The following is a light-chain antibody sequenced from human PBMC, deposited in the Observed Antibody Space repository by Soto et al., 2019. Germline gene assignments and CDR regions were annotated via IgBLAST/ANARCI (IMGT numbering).Light chain of an antibody. CDR2: DAS. J-gene: IGKJ4*01. Sequence: EIVLTQSPATLSLSPGERATLSCRASQSVSSYLAWYQQKPGQAPRLLSYDASTRATGIPARFSGSGSGTDFTLTISSLEPEDFAVYYCQQRSNWLLTFGGGTKVEIK. V-gene: IGKV3-11*01. CDR1: QSVSSY. CDR3: QQRSNWLLT.